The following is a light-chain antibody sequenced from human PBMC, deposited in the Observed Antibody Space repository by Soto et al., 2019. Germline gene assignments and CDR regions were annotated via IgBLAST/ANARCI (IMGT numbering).Light chain of an antibody. J-gene: IGKJ4*01. V-gene: IGKV3-20*01. CDR2: GSS. CDR3: QQYGSSPLT. Sequence: EIVLTQSPGTLSLSPGERATLSCRAGQSFSINYLAWYQQKPGQPPRLLMSGSSNRATDIPDRFSAAGSGTDFTLTISRLEPEDFAVYYCQQYGSSPLTFGGGTRVEI. CDR1: QSFSINY.